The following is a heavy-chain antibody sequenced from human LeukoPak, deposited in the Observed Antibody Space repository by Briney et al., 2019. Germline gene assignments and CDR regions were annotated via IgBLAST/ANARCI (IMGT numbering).Heavy chain of an antibody. CDR2: INSNGGST. D-gene: IGHD2-2*01. J-gene: IGHJ4*02. CDR1: GFTFDDYG. Sequence: GGSLRLSCAASGFTFDDYGMSWVRQAPGKGLEWVSAINSNGGSTGYEASVKGRFTISRDNAKNSLYLQMNSLRADDTALYYCARVNAAYGPAFDYWGQGTLVTVSS. CDR3: ARVNAAYGPAFDY. V-gene: IGHV3-20*04.